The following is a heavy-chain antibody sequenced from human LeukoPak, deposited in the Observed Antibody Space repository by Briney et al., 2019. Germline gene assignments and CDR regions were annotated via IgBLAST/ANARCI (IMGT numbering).Heavy chain of an antibody. V-gene: IGHV3-48*03. CDR3: ARDGRGCSYGCYFYYMDG. Sequence: GGSLRLSCVASGFTFSSYEMNWVRQAPGKGVGWVSYISSSGSTIYYADSVKGRFTISRDYSTNTLYLQMNSLRAEDKAVYYCARDGRGCSYGCYFYYMDGRGKGTTVTVSS. J-gene: IGHJ6*03. CDR1: GFTFSSYE. D-gene: IGHD5-18*01. CDR2: ISSSGSTI.